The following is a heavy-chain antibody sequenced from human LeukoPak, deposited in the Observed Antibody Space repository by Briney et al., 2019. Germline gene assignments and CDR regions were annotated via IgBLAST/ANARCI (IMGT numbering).Heavy chain of an antibody. Sequence: GESLKISCKGSGYNFANYWIGWVRQMPGKGLEWMGIIYPGNSESRYSPSFQGQVTISADKSISTAYLQWRSLKASDTAMYYCARHLPWFGTNLREFDFWGQGTPVTVYS. V-gene: IGHV5-51*01. J-gene: IGHJ4*02. CDR2: IYPGNSES. CDR3: ARHLPWFGTNLREFDF. D-gene: IGHD3-10*01. CDR1: GYNFANYW.